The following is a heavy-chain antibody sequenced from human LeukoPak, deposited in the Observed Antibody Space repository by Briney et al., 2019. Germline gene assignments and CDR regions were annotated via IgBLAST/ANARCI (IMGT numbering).Heavy chain of an antibody. J-gene: IGHJ4*02. CDR1: GGSFSGYY. CDR3: AKDGAFRRH. CDR2: IFYSGGT. Sequence: SETLSLTCAVYGGSFSGYYWTWIRQPPGKGLEWIGYIFYSGGTNYNPSLKSRVTISVDTSRNQFSLKLSSVTAADTAVYYCAKDGAFRRHWGQGTLVTVSS. V-gene: IGHV4-59*01. D-gene: IGHD4/OR15-4a*01.